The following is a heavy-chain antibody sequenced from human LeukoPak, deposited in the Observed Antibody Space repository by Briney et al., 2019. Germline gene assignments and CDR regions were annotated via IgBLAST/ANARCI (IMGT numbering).Heavy chain of an antibody. CDR1: GFTFSDYY. V-gene: IGHV3-11*01. CDR3: AREYCSTTSCYLTD. Sequence: GGSLRLSCAASGFTFSDYYMSWVRQAPGKGLEWVSYISVSASTIYYADSVKGRLTVSRDNAENSLYLRMNSLRAEDTAVYYCAREYCSTTSCYLTDWGQGTLVTVSS. J-gene: IGHJ4*02. D-gene: IGHD2-2*01. CDR2: ISVSASTI.